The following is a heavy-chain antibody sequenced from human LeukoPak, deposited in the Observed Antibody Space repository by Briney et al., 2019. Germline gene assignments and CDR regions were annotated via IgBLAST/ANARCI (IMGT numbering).Heavy chain of an antibody. CDR3: TRGTSTMIVN. CDR1: GYSFTNYD. CDR2: MNTMSGNT. J-gene: IGHJ4*02. V-gene: IGHV1-8*01. D-gene: IGHD3-22*01. Sequence: ASVKVSCKASGYSFTNYDINWVRQATGQGLEWMAWMNTMSGNTGYAQKFQGRVTLTRDTSISTAYMELTSLRSEDTAIYYCTRGTSTMIVNWGQGTQVTVSS.